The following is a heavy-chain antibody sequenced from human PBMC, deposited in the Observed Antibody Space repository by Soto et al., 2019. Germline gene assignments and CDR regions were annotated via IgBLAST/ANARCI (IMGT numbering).Heavy chain of an antibody. Sequence: ASVKVSCKASGGTFSSYAISWVRQAPGQGLEWMGGIIPIFGTANYAQKFQGRVTITADESTSTAYMELSSLRSEDTAVYYCASPRDYGDSNWFDPWGQGTLVTVSS. CDR2: IIPIFGTA. CDR3: ASPRDYGDSNWFDP. CDR1: GGTFSSYA. V-gene: IGHV1-69*13. J-gene: IGHJ5*02. D-gene: IGHD4-17*01.